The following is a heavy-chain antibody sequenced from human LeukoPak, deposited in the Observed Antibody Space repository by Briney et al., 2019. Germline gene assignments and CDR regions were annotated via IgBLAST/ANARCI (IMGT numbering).Heavy chain of an antibody. CDR1: GFTFSSYA. Sequence: PGGSLRLSCAASGFTFSSYAMSWVRQAPGKGLEWVSAISGSGGSTYYADSVEGRFTISRDNSENTLYLQMNSLRAEDTAVYYCAKRRAVAGIGTGGGAFDIWGQGTMVTVSS. V-gene: IGHV3-23*01. J-gene: IGHJ3*02. CDR3: AKRRAVAGIGTGGGAFDI. CDR2: ISGSGGST. D-gene: IGHD6-19*01.